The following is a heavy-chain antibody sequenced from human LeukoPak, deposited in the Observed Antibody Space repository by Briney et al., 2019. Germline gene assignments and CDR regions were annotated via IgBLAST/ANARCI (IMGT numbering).Heavy chain of an antibody. D-gene: IGHD6-19*01. CDR3: ARSSGWYEFFDY. Sequence: ASVKVSCKASGYTFTGYYMHWVRQAPGQGLEWMGWINPNSGGTNYAQKFQGRVTMTRDTSISTAYMELSRLRSDDTAVYYCARSSGWYEFFDYWGQGTLATVSS. CDR1: GYTFTGYY. J-gene: IGHJ4*02. V-gene: IGHV1-2*02. CDR2: INPNSGGT.